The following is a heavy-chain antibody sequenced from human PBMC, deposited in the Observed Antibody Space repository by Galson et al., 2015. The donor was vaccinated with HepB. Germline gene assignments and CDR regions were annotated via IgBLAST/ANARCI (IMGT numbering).Heavy chain of an antibody. V-gene: IGHV3-74*01. CDR1: GFTFSDYW. CDR3: ASPSPERISWNIRFDR. D-gene: IGHD2/OR15-2a*01. J-gene: IGHJ4*02. Sequence: SLRLSCAASGFTFSDYWMYWVRQAPGKGLVWVSRINSDGTRTSYGDSVKGRFTISRDNAKNTLYLQMNSLRAEDTAVYYCASPSPERISWNIRFDRWVQGTLVTVSS. CDR2: INSDGTRT.